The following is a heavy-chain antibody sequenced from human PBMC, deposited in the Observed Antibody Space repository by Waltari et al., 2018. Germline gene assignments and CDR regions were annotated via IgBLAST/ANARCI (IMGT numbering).Heavy chain of an antibody. CDR1: GYSISSGYY. V-gene: IGHV4-38-2*01. Sequence: QVQLQESGPGLVKPSETLSLTCAVSGYSISSGYYWGWIRQPPGKGLEWIGSIYHSGSTYYNPSLKSRVTISVDTSKNQFSLKLSSVTAADTAVYYCARHAGVAYYFDYWGQGTLVIVSS. CDR3: ARHAGVAYYFDY. CDR2: IYHSGST. J-gene: IGHJ4*02. D-gene: IGHD3-10*01.